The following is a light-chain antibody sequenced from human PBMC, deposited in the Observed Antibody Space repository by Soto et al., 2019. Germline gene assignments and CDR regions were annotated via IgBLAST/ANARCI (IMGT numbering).Light chain of an antibody. J-gene: IGKJ2*01. CDR2: TTS. Sequence: DIQLTQSPSFLSASVGDRVTITCRASQGINNFLAWYQQKPGKPPNLLIYTTSTLQSGVPSRFSGSGSGTGFTLTISSLQPEDFATYYCQQVNRYPYTFGQGTKLEVK. CDR1: QGINNF. V-gene: IGKV1-9*01. CDR3: QQVNRYPYT.